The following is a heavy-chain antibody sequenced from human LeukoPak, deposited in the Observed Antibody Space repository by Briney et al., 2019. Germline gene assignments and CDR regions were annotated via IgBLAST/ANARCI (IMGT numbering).Heavy chain of an antibody. CDR3: ATVPRPLTGGFDV. CDR1: GFTFSSFG. D-gene: IGHD1-20*01. V-gene: IGHV3-33*01. CDR2: IWHDGCNK. Sequence: GGSLSLSCAASGFTFSSFGMLWVRQAPGRGLEWVAVIWHDGCNKYYAEAAKGRLTVSRDNSQNTLYLQMNSLRAEDTAVVYFATVPRPLTGGFDVWGQGTLVTVSS. J-gene: IGHJ4*02.